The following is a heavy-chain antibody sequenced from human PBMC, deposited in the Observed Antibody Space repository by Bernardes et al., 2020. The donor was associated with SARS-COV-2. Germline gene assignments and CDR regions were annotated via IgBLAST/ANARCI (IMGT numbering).Heavy chain of an antibody. Sequence: SETLSLTCTVSGGSISSSSYYWGWIRQPPGKGLEWIGSIYYSGSTYYNPSLKSRVTISVDTSKNQFSLKLSSVTAADTAVYYCARLEYYYDSSGSQTEYFQHWGQGTLVTVSS. J-gene: IGHJ1*01. CDR2: IYYSGST. CDR3: ARLEYYYDSSGSQTEYFQH. V-gene: IGHV4-39*01. D-gene: IGHD3-22*01. CDR1: GGSISSSSYY.